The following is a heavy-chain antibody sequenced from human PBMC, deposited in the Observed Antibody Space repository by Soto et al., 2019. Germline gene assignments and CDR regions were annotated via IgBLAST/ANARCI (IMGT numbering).Heavy chain of an antibody. D-gene: IGHD3-22*01. J-gene: IGHJ4*02. Sequence: EVQLVESGGGLVQPGGSLRLSCAASGFTFSGYNMNWVRQAPGKGLEWVSYISSSSGTIYYADSVKGRFTISRDNAKNSLYLQMNSLRAEDTAVSYCAKPRGYYDSSGYPTPDYWGQGTLVTVSS. CDR1: GFTFSGYN. CDR2: ISSSSGTI. V-gene: IGHV3-48*01. CDR3: AKPRGYYDSSGYPTPDY.